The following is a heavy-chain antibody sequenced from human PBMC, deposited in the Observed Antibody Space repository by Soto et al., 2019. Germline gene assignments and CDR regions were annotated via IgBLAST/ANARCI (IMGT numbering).Heavy chain of an antibody. D-gene: IGHD4-17*01. CDR1: GFTFSSYW. CDR3: ATEEDYGDYDWFDP. Sequence: EVQLVESGGGLVQPGGSLRLSCAASGFTFSSYWMHWVRQAPGKGLVWVSRINSDGSSTSYADSVKGRFTISRDNAKNTLYLQMNSLRAEDTAVYYCATEEDYGDYDWFDPWGQGTLVTVSS. J-gene: IGHJ5*02. V-gene: IGHV3-74*01. CDR2: INSDGSST.